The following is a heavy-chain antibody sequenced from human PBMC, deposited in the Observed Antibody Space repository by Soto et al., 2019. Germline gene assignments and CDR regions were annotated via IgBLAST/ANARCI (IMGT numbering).Heavy chain of an antibody. D-gene: IGHD6-13*01. CDR1: GFTFSNAW. Sequence: EVQLVESGGGLVKPGGSLRLSCAASGFTFSNAWMNWVRQAPGKGLEWVGRIKSKTDGGTTDYAAPVKGRFTISRDDSKNTLYLQMNSLKTEDTAAYYCTPTRTFYSSSWLTHPLSGWFDPWGQGTLVTVSS. CDR2: IKSKTDGGTT. V-gene: IGHV3-15*07. J-gene: IGHJ5*02. CDR3: TPTRTFYSSSWLTHPLSGWFDP.